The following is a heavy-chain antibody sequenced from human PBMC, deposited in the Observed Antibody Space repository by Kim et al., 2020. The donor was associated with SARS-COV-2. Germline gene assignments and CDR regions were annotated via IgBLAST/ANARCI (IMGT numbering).Heavy chain of an antibody. CDR3: ARVAGILTGPANY. V-gene: IGHV3-30*04. Sequence: GGSLRLSCAASGFTFSSYAMHWVRQAPGKGLEWVAFISYDGSNKYYADSVKGRFTISRDNSKNTLYLQMNSLRAEDTAVYYCARVAGILTGPANYWGQGTLVTVSS. J-gene: IGHJ4*02. D-gene: IGHD3-9*01. CDR2: ISYDGSNK. CDR1: GFTFSSYA.